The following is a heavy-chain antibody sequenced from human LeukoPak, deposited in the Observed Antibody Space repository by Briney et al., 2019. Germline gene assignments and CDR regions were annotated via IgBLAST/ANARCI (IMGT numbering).Heavy chain of an antibody. D-gene: IGHD2-2*01. V-gene: IGHV3-74*01. CDR2: INTDGSST. CDR1: GFTFSSYW. Sequence: GGSLRLSCAASGFTFSSYWMHWVRQAPEKGLVWVSRINTDGSSTSYADSVKGRFTISRDNAKNTLYLQMNSLRAEDTAVYYCARARVVPAVRGYYYYMDVWGKGTTVTVSS. J-gene: IGHJ6*03. CDR3: ARARVVPAVRGYYYYMDV.